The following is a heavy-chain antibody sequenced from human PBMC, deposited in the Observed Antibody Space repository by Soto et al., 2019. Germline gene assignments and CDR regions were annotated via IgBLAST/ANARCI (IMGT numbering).Heavy chain of an antibody. D-gene: IGHD6-13*01. V-gene: IGHV1-69*06. Sequence: QVQLVQSGAEVKKPGSSVKVSCKASGGIFSSYAISWVRQAPGQGLEWMGGTFPMFGKANYAQKFQGRVTISADKSTSTAYMELSSLTSEDTAVYYCATVDISTWIDGMDVWGQGTTVTVSS. CDR3: ATVDISTWIDGMDV. CDR1: GGIFSSYA. J-gene: IGHJ6*02. CDR2: TFPMFGKA.